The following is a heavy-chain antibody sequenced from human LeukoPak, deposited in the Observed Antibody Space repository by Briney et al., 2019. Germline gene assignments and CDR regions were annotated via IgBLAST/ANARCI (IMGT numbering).Heavy chain of an antibody. J-gene: IGHJ6*02. CDR1: GFTFSSYN. CDR2: ITSGSSTI. CDR3: ARAVGVVTAIPFPMNGMDV. V-gene: IGHV3-48*01. Sequence: GGSLRLSCAASGFTFSSYNMNWVRQAPGKGLEWVSYITSGSSTIYYADSVKGRFTISRDNAKNSLYLQMNSLRAEDTAVYYCARAVGVVTAIPFPMNGMDVWGQGTTVTVSS. D-gene: IGHD2-21*02.